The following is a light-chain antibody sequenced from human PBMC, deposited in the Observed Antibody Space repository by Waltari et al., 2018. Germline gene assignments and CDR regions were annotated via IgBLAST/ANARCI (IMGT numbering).Light chain of an antibody. CDR3: SSYGGSNNFAV. CDR1: SHDVGAYDY. J-gene: IGLJ2*01. CDR2: DVN. V-gene: IGLV2-8*01. Sequence: QSPLTQHPSASGSPGPSVTISCTGTSHDVGAYDYVSWYQQHPGTAPKFIISDVNKRPSGVPDRFSGSKSGNTASLTVSGLQAEDEADYYCSSYGGSNNFAVFGGGTKLTVL.